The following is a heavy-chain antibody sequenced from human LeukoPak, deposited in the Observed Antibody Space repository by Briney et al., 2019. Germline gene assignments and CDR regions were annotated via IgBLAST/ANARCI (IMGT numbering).Heavy chain of an antibody. D-gene: IGHD4-23*01. Sequence: VSVKVSCKASGYTFTSYDINWVRQATGQGLEWMGWMNPNSGNTGYAQKFQGRVTMTRNTSISTAYMELSSLRSEDTAVYYCASRGHTDYGGNQYYYYYGMDVWGQGTTVTVSS. CDR1: GYTFTSYD. CDR2: MNPNSGNT. J-gene: IGHJ6*02. V-gene: IGHV1-8*01. CDR3: ASRGHTDYGGNQYYYYYGMDV.